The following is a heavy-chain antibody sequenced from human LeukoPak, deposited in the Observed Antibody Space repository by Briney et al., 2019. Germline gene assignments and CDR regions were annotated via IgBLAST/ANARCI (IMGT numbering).Heavy chain of an antibody. CDR1: GGSISSGNYY. CDR3: ARSYSSSWYSSFDI. Sequence: SQTLSLTCTVSGGSISSGNYYWSWIRQPAGRGLEWIGRIYTSGGTNCNPSLESRVTILIDTPKNRFSLKLSSVTAADTAVYYCARSYSSSWYSSFDIWGHGTMVTVSS. D-gene: IGHD6-13*01. CDR2: IYTSGGT. J-gene: IGHJ3*02. V-gene: IGHV4-61*02.